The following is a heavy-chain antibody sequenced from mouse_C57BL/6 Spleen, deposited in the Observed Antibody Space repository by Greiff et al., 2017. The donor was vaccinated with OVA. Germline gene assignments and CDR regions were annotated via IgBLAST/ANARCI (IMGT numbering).Heavy chain of an antibody. V-gene: IGHV1-81*01. CDR3: GTGRFAY. D-gene: IGHD4-1*01. J-gene: IGHJ3*01. CDR2: IYPRSGNT. CDR1: GYTFTSYG. Sequence: VKLMESGAELARPGASVKLSCKASGYTFTSYGISWVKQRTGQGLEWIGEIYPRSGNTYYNEKFKGKATLTADKSSSTAYMELRSLTSEDSAVYFCGTGRFAYWGQGTLVTVSA.